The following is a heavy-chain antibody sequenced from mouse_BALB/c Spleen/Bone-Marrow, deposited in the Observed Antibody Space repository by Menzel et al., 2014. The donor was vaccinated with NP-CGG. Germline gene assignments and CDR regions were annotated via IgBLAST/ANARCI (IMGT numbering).Heavy chain of an antibody. CDR1: GYTFTSFW. D-gene: IGHD1-1*01. CDR3: TRYFYGGRDWYFDV. CDR2: VYPGNNDT. V-gene: IGHV1-5*01. J-gene: IGHJ1*01. Sequence: EVKVVESGTVLARPGASVKMSCKASGYTFTSFWMHWVKQRPGQGLEWIGAVYPGNNDTNYNQNFKGKAKLTAVTSTSTAYMEFSSLTNEDSAVYYCTRYFYGGRDWYFDVWGAGTTVTVSS.